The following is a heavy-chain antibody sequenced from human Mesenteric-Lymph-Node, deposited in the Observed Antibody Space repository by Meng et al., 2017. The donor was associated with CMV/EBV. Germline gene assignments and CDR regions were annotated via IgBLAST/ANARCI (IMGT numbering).Heavy chain of an antibody. CDR3: ARGVGEWSPFDH. Sequence: VSGGSISGSTYYWGWFRQPPGKGLEWIGSIYYTGSTYHNPSLKSRVTISVDTAKNHFSLKVTSVTAADTAVYYCARGVGEWSPFDHWGQGTLVTVSS. V-gene: IGHV4-39*07. D-gene: IGHD3-3*01. J-gene: IGHJ4*02. CDR1: GGSISGSTYY. CDR2: IYYTGST.